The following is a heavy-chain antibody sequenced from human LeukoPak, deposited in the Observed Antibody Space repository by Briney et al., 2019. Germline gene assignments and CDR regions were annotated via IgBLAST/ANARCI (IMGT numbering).Heavy chain of an antibody. J-gene: IGHJ4*02. Sequence: ASLRVSCTASGYTFTDYYMHWIRQAPGQGLEWMGWINLNSGDTNYVPPFKGGATMKRDTSISSSYMERASLTPEATAVFSCARSGAVGENDDSKVEFEFWGQGTLVAAS. D-gene: IGHD3-22*01. CDR3: ARSGAVGENDDSKVEFEF. CDR1: GYTFTDYY. CDR2: INLNSGDT. V-gene: IGHV1-2*02.